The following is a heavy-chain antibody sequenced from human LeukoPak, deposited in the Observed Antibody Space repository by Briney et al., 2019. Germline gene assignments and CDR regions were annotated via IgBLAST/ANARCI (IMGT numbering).Heavy chain of an antibody. D-gene: IGHD3-3*01. CDR2: IKQDGSEK. CDR3: ARGTKDYDFWSGYYYGMDV. V-gene: IGHV3-7*05. J-gene: IGHJ6*02. Sequence: PGGSLRLSCAASGFTFSSYWMSWVRQAPGKGLEWVANIKQDGSEKYYVDSVKGRFTISRDNAKNSLYLQMNGLRAEDTAVYYCARGTKDYDFWSGYYYGMDVWGQGTTVTVSS. CDR1: GFTFSSYW.